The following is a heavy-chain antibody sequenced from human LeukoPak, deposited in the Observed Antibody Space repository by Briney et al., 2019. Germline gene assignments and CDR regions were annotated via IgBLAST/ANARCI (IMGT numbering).Heavy chain of an antibody. Sequence: HSGGSLRLSCAASGFTFSSYAMSWVRQAPGKGLEWVSAISGSGGSTYYADSVKGRFTISRDNSKNTLYLQMNSLRAEDTAVYYCAKDLGRYCSSTSCSDFDYWGQGTLVTVSS. J-gene: IGHJ4*02. D-gene: IGHD2-2*01. V-gene: IGHV3-23*01. CDR2: ISGSGGST. CDR1: GFTFSSYA. CDR3: AKDLGRYCSSTSCSDFDY.